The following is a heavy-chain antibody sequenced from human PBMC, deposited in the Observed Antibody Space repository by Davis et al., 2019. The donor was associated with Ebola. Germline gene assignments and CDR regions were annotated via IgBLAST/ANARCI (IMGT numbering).Heavy chain of an antibody. CDR3: AKGSNYDFWSGSNWFDP. CDR1: GITFSNYA. V-gene: IGHV3-30-3*01. D-gene: IGHD3-3*01. CDR2: ISYDGSNR. J-gene: IGHJ5*02. Sequence: GESLKISCAAFGITFSNYAMHWVRQAPGKGLEWVALISYDGSNRNYADSVKGRFTISRDNSENTLYLQMNSLRAEDTAVYYCAKGSNYDFWSGSNWFDPWGQGTLVTVSS.